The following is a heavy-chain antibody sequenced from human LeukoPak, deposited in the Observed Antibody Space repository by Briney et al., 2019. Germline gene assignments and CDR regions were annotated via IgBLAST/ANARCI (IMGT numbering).Heavy chain of an antibody. D-gene: IGHD4-17*01. V-gene: IGHV3-30*18. Sequence: GGSLRLSCAASGFTFSSYGMHWVRQAPGKGLEWVALILYDGSNKYYADSVKGRFTISRDNSKNTLYLQMNSLRTEDTAVYYCAKLLSYADRDYWGQGTMVTDSS. CDR1: GFTFSSYG. CDR3: AKLLSYADRDY. J-gene: IGHJ4*02. CDR2: ILYDGSNK.